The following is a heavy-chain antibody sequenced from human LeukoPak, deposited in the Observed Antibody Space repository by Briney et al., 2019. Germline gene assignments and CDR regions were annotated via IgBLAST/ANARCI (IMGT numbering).Heavy chain of an antibody. CDR3: ARGGGGLWFGELSL. CDR1: GFTFSSYE. Sequence: PGGSPRLSCAASGFTFSSYEMNWVRQAPGKGLEWLSYISSTGSTIYYADSVKGRFTISRDNAKNSLYLQMSSLRAEDTAVYYCARGGGGLWFGELSLWGQGTLVTVSS. D-gene: IGHD3-10*01. J-gene: IGHJ4*02. V-gene: IGHV3-48*03. CDR2: ISSTGSTI.